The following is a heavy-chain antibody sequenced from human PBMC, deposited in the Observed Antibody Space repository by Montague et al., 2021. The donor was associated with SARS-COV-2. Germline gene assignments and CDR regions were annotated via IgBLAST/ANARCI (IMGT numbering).Heavy chain of an antibody. Sequence: SETLSLTCTVSGGSISSYYWSWIRQPPGKGLEWIGYIYDSGSTNYKSSLKSRVTISVDTSKNQFSLKLSSVTAADTAVYYCARHLVYCSSTSCYEGRFDPWGQGTLVTVSS. D-gene: IGHD2-2*01. CDR1: GGSISSYY. CDR2: IYDSGST. V-gene: IGHV4-59*08. J-gene: IGHJ5*02. CDR3: ARHLVYCSSTSCYEGRFDP.